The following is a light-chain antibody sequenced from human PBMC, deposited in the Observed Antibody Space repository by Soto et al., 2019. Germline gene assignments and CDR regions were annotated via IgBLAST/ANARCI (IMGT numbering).Light chain of an antibody. J-gene: IGKJ5*01. CDR1: QSINTN. Sequence: EIVLTQPPVTLSLSPGEGATLSCKASQSINTNLGWYQQKPGQAPRLLIYDASLRATGIPARFTGSGSGTDFTLTISSLEPEDSAVYYCQQRHMWPITFGQGTRLEI. CDR3: QQRHMWPIT. CDR2: DAS. V-gene: IGKV3-11*01.